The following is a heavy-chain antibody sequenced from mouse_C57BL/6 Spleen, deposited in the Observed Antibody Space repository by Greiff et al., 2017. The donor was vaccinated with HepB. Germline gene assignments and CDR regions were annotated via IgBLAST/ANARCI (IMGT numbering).Heavy chain of an antibody. J-gene: IGHJ3*01. CDR1: GYSITSGYY. D-gene: IGHD1-1*01. V-gene: IGHV3-6*01. CDR3: ARDKILRYPAWFAY. Sequence: EVKLQESGPGLVKPSQSLSLTCPVTGYSITSGYYWNWIRQLPGNKLEWMGYISYDGSNNYNPSLKNRNSITRDTSKNQFFLKLNSVTTEDTATYYCARDKILRYPAWFAYWGQGTLVTVSA. CDR2: ISYDGSN.